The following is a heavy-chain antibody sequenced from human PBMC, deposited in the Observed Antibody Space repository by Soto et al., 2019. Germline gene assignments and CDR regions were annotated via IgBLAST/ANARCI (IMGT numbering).Heavy chain of an antibody. J-gene: IGHJ4*02. Sequence: QITLKESGPTLVKPTQTLTLTCTFSGFSLSTSGVGVGWIRQTPGKALEWLAVIFWDDDKRYSPSLKDRLTITKDTSKNQVVLTMTNMDPADTATYYCAHRRYCSGGSCYDYWGQGTLVTVSS. V-gene: IGHV2-5*02. CDR3: AHRRYCSGGSCYDY. D-gene: IGHD2-15*01. CDR2: IFWDDDK. CDR1: GFSLSTSGVG.